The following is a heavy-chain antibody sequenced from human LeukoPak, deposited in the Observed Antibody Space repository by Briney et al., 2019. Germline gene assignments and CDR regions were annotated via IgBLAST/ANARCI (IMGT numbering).Heavy chain of an antibody. V-gene: IGHV3-30*18. D-gene: IGHD3-9*01. CDR3: AKDQFYDILTGDYYFDY. CDR2: ISYDGSNK. Sequence: GRSLRLSCAASGFTFSSYGMHWVRQAPGKGLEWVAVISYDGSNKYYADSVKGRFTISRDNSKNTLYLQMNSLRAEDTALYYCAKDQFYDILTGDYYFDYWGQGTLVTVSS. J-gene: IGHJ4*02. CDR1: GFTFSSYG.